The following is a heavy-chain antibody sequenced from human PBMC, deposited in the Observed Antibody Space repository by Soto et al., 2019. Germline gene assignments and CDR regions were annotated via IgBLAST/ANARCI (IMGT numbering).Heavy chain of an antibody. CDR2: IYYSGST. CDR1: GGSISSGDYY. CDR3: ARDAVRGYDFWSGYRDPYYYYGTDV. J-gene: IGHJ6*02. V-gene: IGHV4-30-4*01. Sequence: PSETLSLTCTVSGGSISSGDYYWSWIRQPPGKGLEWIGYIYYSGSTYYNPSLKSRVTISVDTSKNQFSLKLSSVTAADTAVYYCARDAVRGYDFWSGYRDPYYYYGTDVWGQGTTVTVSS. D-gene: IGHD3-3*01.